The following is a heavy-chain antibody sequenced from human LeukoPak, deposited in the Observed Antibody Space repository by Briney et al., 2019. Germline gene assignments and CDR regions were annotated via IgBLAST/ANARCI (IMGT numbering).Heavy chain of an antibody. CDR3: ARVGDGHNRPPDF. Sequence: SETLSLTCAVYSGSFSGHYWSWLRQPPGKGLEWIGEINQSGNTNYNPSLKSRVIISADTSKNQFSLKLRSVTAADTAVYYCARVGDGHNRPPDFWGQGTLVVVSS. D-gene: IGHD5-24*01. CDR1: SGSFSGHY. CDR2: INQSGNT. V-gene: IGHV4-34*01. J-gene: IGHJ4*02.